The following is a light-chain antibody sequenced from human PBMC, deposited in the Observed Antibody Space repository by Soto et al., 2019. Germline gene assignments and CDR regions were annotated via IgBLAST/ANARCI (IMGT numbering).Light chain of an antibody. CDR3: SSYPVTIPLGFSV. J-gene: IGLJ1*01. CDR1: SSDVGSYSL. V-gene: IGLV2-23*01. Sequence: QSALTQPASVSGSPGQSITISCTGTSSDVGSYSLVSWYQQHPGKAPKVMIYEATKRPSGVSNRFSGSKSGNTASLTISGLQAGAESDFYCSSYPVTIPLGFSVFGRGTKAPAL. CDR2: EAT.